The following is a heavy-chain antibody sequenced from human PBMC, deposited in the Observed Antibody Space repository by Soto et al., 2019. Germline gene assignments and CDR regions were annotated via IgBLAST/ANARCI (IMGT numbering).Heavy chain of an antibody. Sequence: SETLSLTCAVSGFSISRSNWWSLVRHPPGKGLEWIGEIYHSGSTNYNPSLKSRVTISVDKSKNQFSLKLSSVTAADTAVYYCARVGPGGHIVVVPAASFDPWGQGTLVTVSS. CDR3: ARVGPGGHIVVVPAASFDP. CDR1: GFSISRSNW. CDR2: IYHSGST. V-gene: IGHV4-4*02. D-gene: IGHD2-2*01. J-gene: IGHJ5*02.